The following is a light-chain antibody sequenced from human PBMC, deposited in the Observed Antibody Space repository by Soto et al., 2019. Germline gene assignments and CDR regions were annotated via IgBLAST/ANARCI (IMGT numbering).Light chain of an antibody. CDR2: GAS. V-gene: IGKV3-20*01. CDR1: QSVSSSY. CDR3: QQYGSSPRT. J-gene: IGKJ1*01. Sequence: ENVLTQSPATLSLSPGEGATLSCRASQSVSSSYLAWYQQKPGQAPRLLIYGASSRATGIPDRFSGSGSGTDFTLTISRLEPEDFAVYYCQQYGSSPRTFGQGTKVDI.